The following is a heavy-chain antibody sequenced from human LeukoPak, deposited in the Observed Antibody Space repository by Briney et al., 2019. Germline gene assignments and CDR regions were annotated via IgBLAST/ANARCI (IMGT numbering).Heavy chain of an antibody. V-gene: IGHV4-39*07. CDR1: GGSISSSSYY. CDR3: AGAGYCSSTSCLLRYYYYYMDV. Sequence: SETLSLTCTVSGGSISSSSYYWGWIRQPPGNGLEWIGSIYYSGSTNYNPSRKSRVTISVDPYKNQFSLKLSSVTAADTAVYYCAGAGYCSSTSCLLRYYYYYMDVWGKGTTVTVSS. CDR2: IYYSGST. D-gene: IGHD2-2*01. J-gene: IGHJ6*03.